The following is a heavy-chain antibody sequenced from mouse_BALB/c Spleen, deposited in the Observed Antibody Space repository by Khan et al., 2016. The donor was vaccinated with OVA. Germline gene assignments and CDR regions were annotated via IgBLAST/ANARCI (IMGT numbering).Heavy chain of an antibody. V-gene: IGHV1S132*01. D-gene: IGHD2-14*01. J-gene: IGHJ2*01. Sequence: QVQLQQSGAELVRPGASVKLSCKTSGYIFTSYWIHWVKQRSGQGLEWIARIYPGTDNIYYNDKLKDKATLTADKSSSTAYMQLSSLKSEDSTVYFCAREEALYDFVYWGQGTTLTVSS. CDR3: AREEALYDFVY. CDR2: IYPGTDNI. CDR1: GYIFTSYW.